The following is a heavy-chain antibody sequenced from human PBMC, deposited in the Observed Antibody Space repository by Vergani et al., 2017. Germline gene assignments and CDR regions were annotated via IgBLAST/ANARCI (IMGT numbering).Heavy chain of an antibody. CDR3: VRGGGGDHGDFWSRLRP. V-gene: IGHV3-30-3*01. D-gene: IGHD3-3*01. Sequence: QVQLVESGGGVVQPGTSLRLSCVVSGFALNRHAMYWVRQSPGKGLDGVAVISNDGGNKYYADSVKGRFTIYKDNTVDMLSLQMNSLRRDDTAVYYCVRGGGGDHGDFWSRLRPWGQGTRVIVSS. CDR1: GFALNRHA. J-gene: IGHJ5*02. CDR2: ISNDGGNK.